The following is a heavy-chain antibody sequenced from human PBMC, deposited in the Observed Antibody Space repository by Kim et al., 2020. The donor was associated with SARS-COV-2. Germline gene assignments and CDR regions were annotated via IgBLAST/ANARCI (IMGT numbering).Heavy chain of an antibody. CDR3: ANFRQAGD. Sequence: GGSLRLSCAASGFTFSNYGMSWVRQVPGKGLEWVSGIYGSGDSKSYADSMKGRFTISRDNSKNTLYLQMSSRRADDTALYYCANFRQAGDCGQGTLVAVS. CDR1: GFTFSNYG. CDR2: IYGSGDSK. V-gene: IGHV3-23*01. D-gene: IGHD6-19*01. J-gene: IGHJ4*02.